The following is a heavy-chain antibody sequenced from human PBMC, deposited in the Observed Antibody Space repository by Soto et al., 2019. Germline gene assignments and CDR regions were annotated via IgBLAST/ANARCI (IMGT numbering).Heavy chain of an antibody. D-gene: IGHD2-15*01. CDR3: ATDIVVVVAATPGAGQDA. CDR1: GFTFSSYA. V-gene: IGHV3-23*01. J-gene: IGHJ5*02. CDR2: ISGSGGST. Sequence: EVQLLESGGGLVQPGGSLRLSCAASGFTFSSYAMSWVRQAPGKGLEWVSAISGSGGSTYYADSVKGRFTISRDNSKITLYLQMNSLRAEDTAVYYCATDIVVVVAATPGAGQDAWGQGTLVTVSS.